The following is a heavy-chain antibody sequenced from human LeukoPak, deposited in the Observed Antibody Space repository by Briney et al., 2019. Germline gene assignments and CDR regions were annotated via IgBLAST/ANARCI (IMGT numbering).Heavy chain of an antibody. D-gene: IGHD6-13*01. J-gene: IGHJ4*02. V-gene: IGHV1-8*01. Sequence: GASVKVSCKASGYTFTSYDINWVRQATGQGLEWMGWMNPNSGNTGYAQKFQGRVTMTRNTSISTAYMEVRSLRSDDTAVYYCARDGSSSWYQNWGQGTLVTVSS. CDR2: MNPNSGNT. CDR1: GYTFTSYD. CDR3: ARDGSSSWYQN.